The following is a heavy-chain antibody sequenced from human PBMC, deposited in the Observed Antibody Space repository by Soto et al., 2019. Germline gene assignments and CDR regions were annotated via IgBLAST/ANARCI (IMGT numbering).Heavy chain of an antibody. CDR3: ARALYYYDSSGSYYFDY. CDR1: GGSISSGDYY. V-gene: IGHV4-30-4*01. CDR2: IYYSGST. Sequence: SEILSLTCTVSGGSISSGDYYWSWIRQPPGKGLEWIGYIYYSGSTYYNPSLKSRVTISVYTSKNQFSLKLSSVTAADTAVYYCARALYYYDSSGSYYFDYWGQGTLVTVSS. D-gene: IGHD3-22*01. J-gene: IGHJ4*02.